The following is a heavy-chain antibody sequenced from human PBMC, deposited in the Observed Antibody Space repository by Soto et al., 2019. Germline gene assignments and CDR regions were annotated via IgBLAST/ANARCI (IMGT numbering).Heavy chain of an antibody. CDR3: ARDRLVLRFLVGFDP. J-gene: IGHJ5*02. CDR2: INSDGSST. V-gene: IGHV3-74*01. D-gene: IGHD3-3*01. Sequence: PGGSLRLSCAASGFTFSSYWMHWVRQAPGKGLVWVSRINSDGSSTSYADSVKGRFTISRDNAKNTLYLQMNSLRAEDTAVYYCARDRLVLRFLVGFDPWGQGTLVTVSS. CDR1: GFTFSSYW.